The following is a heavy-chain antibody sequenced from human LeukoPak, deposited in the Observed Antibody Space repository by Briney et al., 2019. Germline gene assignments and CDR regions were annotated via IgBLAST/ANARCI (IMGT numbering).Heavy chain of an antibody. Sequence: ASVKVSCEASGYTFTSYYMHWVRQAPGQGLEWMGIINPSGGSTSYAHKFQGRVTMTMDTSTSKISMELSSLRPEATAVNYCARSGLGSSVYYGMDVWGQGTTVTVSS. J-gene: IGHJ6*02. CDR2: INPSGGST. V-gene: IGHV1-46*01. D-gene: IGHD6-6*01. CDR3: ARSGLGSSVYYGMDV. CDR1: GYTFTSYY.